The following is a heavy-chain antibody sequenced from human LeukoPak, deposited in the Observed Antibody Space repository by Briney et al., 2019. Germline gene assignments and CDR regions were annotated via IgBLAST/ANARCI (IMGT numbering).Heavy chain of an antibody. CDR1: GGTFSSYA. CDR2: IIPNFGTA. V-gene: IGHV1-69*05. Sequence: ASVKVSCKASGGTFSSYAISWVRQAPGQGLEWMGGIIPNFGTANYAQKFLGRVTITTDESTSTAYMELSSLRSEDTAVYYCAREGNWNYNWFDPWGQGTLVTVSS. J-gene: IGHJ5*02. CDR3: AREGNWNYNWFDP. D-gene: IGHD1-7*01.